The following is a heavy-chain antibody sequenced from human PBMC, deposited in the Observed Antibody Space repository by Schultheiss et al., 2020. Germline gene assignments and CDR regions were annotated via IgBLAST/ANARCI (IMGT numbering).Heavy chain of an antibody. CDR3: ARDLSFVVAATNWFDP. CDR1: GFTFSSYS. Sequence: GGSLRLSCAASGFTFSSYSMNWVRQAPGKGLEWVSSISSSSSYIYYADSVKGRFTISRDNAKNSLYLQMNSLRAEDTAVYYCARDLSFVVAATNWFDPWGQGTLVTVSS. J-gene: IGHJ5*02. D-gene: IGHD2-15*01. CDR2: ISSSSSYI. V-gene: IGHV3-21*01.